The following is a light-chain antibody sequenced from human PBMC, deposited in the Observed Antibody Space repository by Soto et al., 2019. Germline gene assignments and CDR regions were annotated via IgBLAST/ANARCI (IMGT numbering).Light chain of an antibody. Sequence: QSALTQPASVSGSPGQSITISCTGSSSDIGGYKYVSWYQHHPGKAPQLIIFDVINRPSGVSNRFAGSKSGITASLTIFGLQAEDEVDYYCFSYTSSNMYVFGTGTKLTVL. V-gene: IGLV2-14*03. J-gene: IGLJ1*01. CDR3: FSYTSSNMYV. CDR1: SSDIGGYKY. CDR2: DVI.